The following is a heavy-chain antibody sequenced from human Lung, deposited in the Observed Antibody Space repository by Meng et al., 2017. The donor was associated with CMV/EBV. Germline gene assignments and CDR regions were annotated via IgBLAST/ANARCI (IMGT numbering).Heavy chain of an antibody. CDR2: IRYDGDKK. D-gene: IGHD3-10*01. CDR1: GLTLSSYG. V-gene: IGHV3-30*02. J-gene: IGHJ4*02. CDR3: AKDSGRGGHLWFRGVDY. Sequence: GESLKISCAASGLTLSSYGIHWVRQAPGKGLEWVAFIRYDGDKKEYVDSVKGRFTISRDNSKNMVNLQMNSLRAEDTAVYYCAKDSGRGGHLWFRGVDYWGQGKLVTVSS.